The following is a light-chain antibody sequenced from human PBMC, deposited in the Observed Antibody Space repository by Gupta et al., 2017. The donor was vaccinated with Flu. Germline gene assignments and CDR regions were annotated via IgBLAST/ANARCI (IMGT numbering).Light chain of an antibody. J-gene: IGKJ1*01. CDR3: QQDGSSPKT. CDR1: QSVRSSY. Sequence: EIVLTQSPGTLSLSPGERATLSCRASQSVRSSYLAWYQQKPGQAPRLLIYGASIRATGIPDRFSGSGSVTDFTLTISRLEPEDFAVYYCQQDGSSPKTFGQGTKVEIK. CDR2: GAS. V-gene: IGKV3-20*01.